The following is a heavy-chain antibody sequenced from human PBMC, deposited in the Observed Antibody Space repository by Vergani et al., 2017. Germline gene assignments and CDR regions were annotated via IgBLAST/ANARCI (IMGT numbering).Heavy chain of an antibody. V-gene: IGHV4-39*07. J-gene: IGHJ6*02. CDR2: IYYSGST. CDR3: AREGAEGATTGFYYYYGMDV. Sequence: QLQLQESGPGLVKPSETLSLTCTVSGGSISSSSYYWGWIRQPPGKGLEWIGSIYYSGSTYYNPSLKSRVTISVDTSKNQFSLKLSSVTAADTAVYYCAREGAEGATTGFYYYYGMDVWGQGTTVTVSS. CDR1: GGSISSSSYY. D-gene: IGHD1-26*01.